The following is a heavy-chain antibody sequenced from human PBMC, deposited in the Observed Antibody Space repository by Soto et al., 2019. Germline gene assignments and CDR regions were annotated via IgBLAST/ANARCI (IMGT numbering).Heavy chain of an antibody. J-gene: IGHJ4*02. V-gene: IGHV3-23*01. CDR3: AKFGMATTKRSPPYYIDY. Sequence: GGSLRLSCAASGFTFSSYAMSWVRQAPGKGLEWVSSISGSGGGTYYADSVKGRFTFSRDNSKNTLYLQMNSLRAEDTAVYYCAKFGMATTKRSPPYYIDYWGQGALVTAPQ. CDR1: GFTFSSYA. D-gene: IGHD1-1*01. CDR2: ISGSGGGT.